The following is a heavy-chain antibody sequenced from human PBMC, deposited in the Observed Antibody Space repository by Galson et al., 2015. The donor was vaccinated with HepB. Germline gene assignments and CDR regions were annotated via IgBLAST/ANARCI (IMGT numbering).Heavy chain of an antibody. CDR3: ARVRLPVAPEDY. V-gene: IGHV1-18*01. Sequence: SVKVSCKASGGTFSSYAISWVRQAPGQGLEWMGGIIAYNGNTNYAQKLQGRVTMTTDTSTSTAYMELRSLRSDDTAVYYCARVRLPVAPEDYWGQGTLVTVSS. D-gene: IGHD2-15*01. J-gene: IGHJ4*02. CDR1: GGTFSSYA. CDR2: IIAYNGNT.